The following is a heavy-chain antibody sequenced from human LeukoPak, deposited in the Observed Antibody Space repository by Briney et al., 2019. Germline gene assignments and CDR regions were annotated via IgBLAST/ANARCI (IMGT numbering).Heavy chain of an antibody. J-gene: IGHJ1*01. CDR1: GFTFDDYA. CDR3: AKDLIAVAGTTEYFQH. V-gene: IGHV3-43*02. CDR2: IRGDGGST. D-gene: IGHD6-19*01. Sequence: PGGSLRLSCAASGFTFDDYAMHWVRQAPGKGLEWVSLIRGDGGSTYYADSVKGRFTISRDNSKNSLYLQMNSLRTEDTALYYCAKDLIAVAGTTEYFQHWGQGTLVTVSS.